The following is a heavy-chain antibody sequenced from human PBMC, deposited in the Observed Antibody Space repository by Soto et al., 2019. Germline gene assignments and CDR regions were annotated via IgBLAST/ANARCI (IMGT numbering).Heavy chain of an antibody. D-gene: IGHD3-22*01. J-gene: IGHJ3*01. V-gene: IGHV3-48*01. CDR3: ARDQLYYNDISGRPLNAFDV. CDR2: IGLGSSTK. Sequence: PGGSLRLSCSASGFTFSDYSMNGVRQAPGKGLEWVSYIGLGSSTKYYADSVEGRFTISRDNAKNSLYLQMNSLRAEDTAVYYCARDQLYYNDISGRPLNAFDVWGQGTMVTVSS. CDR1: GFTFSDYS.